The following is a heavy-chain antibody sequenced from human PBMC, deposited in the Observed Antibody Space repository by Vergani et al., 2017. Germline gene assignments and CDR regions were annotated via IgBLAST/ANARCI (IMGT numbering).Heavy chain of an antibody. Sequence: QVQLEQSGAEVKKPGASVTVSCNASGYTFTDYFMHWVRQAPEQGLEWMGWINPNSGGTNYAQKFQGRVTMTRDTSISTAYMELSNLRSDDTAVYYCARVGTSSNRDYLDYWGQGTLVTVSS. V-gene: IGHV1-2*02. D-gene: IGHD2-2*01. J-gene: IGHJ4*02. CDR2: INPNSGGT. CDR1: GYTFTDYF. CDR3: ARVGTSSNRDYLDY.